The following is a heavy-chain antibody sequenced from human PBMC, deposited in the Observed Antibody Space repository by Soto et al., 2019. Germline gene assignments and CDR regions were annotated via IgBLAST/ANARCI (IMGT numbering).Heavy chain of an antibody. CDR2: IYYSGST. J-gene: IGHJ4*02. V-gene: IGHV4-61*08. Sequence: SETLSLTCAVSGGSISSGGYSWSWIRQPPGKGLEWIGYIYYSGSTYYNPSLKSRVTISVDTSKNQFSLKLSSVTAADTAVYYCARLSSYGDYAHWGQGTLVTVSS. CDR1: GGSISSGGYS. D-gene: IGHD4-17*01. CDR3: ARLSSYGDYAH.